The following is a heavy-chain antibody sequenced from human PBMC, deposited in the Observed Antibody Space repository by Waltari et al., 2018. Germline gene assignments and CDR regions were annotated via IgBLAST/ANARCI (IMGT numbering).Heavy chain of an antibody. CDR2: LYTSDGT. CDR1: VSSSH. D-gene: IGHD6-25*01. J-gene: IGHJ4*02. CDR3: AREQRTYYFDY. Sequence: VSSSHMSWVRQAPGKGLEWVSVLYTSDGTYYADSVRGRFTISRDNAKNTLYLQMNSLRAEDTALYYCAREQRTYYFDYWGQGTLVTVSS. V-gene: IGHV3-53*01.